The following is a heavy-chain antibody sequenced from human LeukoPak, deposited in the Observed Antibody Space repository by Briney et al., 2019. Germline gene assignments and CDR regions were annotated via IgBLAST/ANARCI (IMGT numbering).Heavy chain of an antibody. D-gene: IGHD6-13*01. CDR1: GGSISNYY. Sequence: PSETLPLTCTVSGGSISNYYWSWIRQPAGKGLEWIGRIYTGGGTNYNPSLKSRVTMSVSKNHFSLKLSSVTAADTAVYHCARSSRVAGGHYYFDYWGQGTLVTVSS. CDR3: ARSSRVAGGHYYFDY. V-gene: IGHV4-4*07. CDR2: IYTGGGT. J-gene: IGHJ4*02.